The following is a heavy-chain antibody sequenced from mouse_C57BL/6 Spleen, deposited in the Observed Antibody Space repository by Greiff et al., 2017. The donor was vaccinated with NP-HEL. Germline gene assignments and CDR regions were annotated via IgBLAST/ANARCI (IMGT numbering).Heavy chain of an antibody. J-gene: IGHJ2*01. Sequence: QVQLKQPGAELVKPGASVKLSCKASGYTFTSYWMHWVKQRPGQGLEWIGMIHPNSGSTNYNEKFKSKATLTVDKSSSTAYMQRSSLTSEDSAVYYCARFYYGSSDYFDYWGQGTTLTVSS. CDR2: IHPNSGST. D-gene: IGHD1-1*01. V-gene: IGHV1-64*01. CDR3: ARFYYGSSDYFDY. CDR1: GYTFTSYW.